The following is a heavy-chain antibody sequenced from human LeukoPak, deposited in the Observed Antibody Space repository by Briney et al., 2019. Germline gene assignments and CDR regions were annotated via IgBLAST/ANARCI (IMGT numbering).Heavy chain of an antibody. J-gene: IGHJ4*02. D-gene: IGHD6-13*01. Sequence: GASLQISCKGSGYSFTSYWITWVRRLPGKGLEWMGRIDPSDSYTNYSPSFQGHVTISVDKSISTAYLQWSSLKASDTAMYYCARRDRYSWYSFDYWGQGTLVSVSS. V-gene: IGHV5-10-1*01. CDR2: IDPSDSYT. CDR3: ARRDRYSWYSFDY. CDR1: GYSFTSYW.